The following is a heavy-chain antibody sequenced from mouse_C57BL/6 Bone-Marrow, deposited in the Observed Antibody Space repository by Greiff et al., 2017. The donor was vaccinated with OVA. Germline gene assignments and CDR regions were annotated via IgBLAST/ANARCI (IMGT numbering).Heavy chain of an antibody. Sequence: VKVVESGPGLVQPSQSLSITCTVSGFSLTSYGVHWVRQSPGKGLEWLGVIWSGGSTDYNAAFISRLSISKDNSKSQVFFKMNSRQADDTAIYYCARNYYGSSYENYFDYWGQGTTLTVSS. CDR2: IWSGGST. V-gene: IGHV2-2*01. J-gene: IGHJ2*01. CDR3: ARNYYGSSYENYFDY. D-gene: IGHD1-1*01. CDR1: GFSLTSYG.